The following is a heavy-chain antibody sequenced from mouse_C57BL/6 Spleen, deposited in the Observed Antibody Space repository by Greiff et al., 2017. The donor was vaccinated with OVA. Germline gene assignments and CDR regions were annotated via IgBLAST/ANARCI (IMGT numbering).Heavy chain of an antibody. J-gene: IGHJ1*03. CDR3: ARSGSP. CDR1: GYAFTNYL. V-gene: IGHV1-54*01. Sequence: VQLVESGAELVRPGTSVKVSCKASGYAFTNYLIEWVKQRPGQGLEWIGVINPGSGGTNYNEKFKGKATLTADKSSSTAYMQLSSLTSEDSAVYFCARSGSPWGTGTTVTVSS. CDR2: INPGSGGT. D-gene: IGHD3-1*01.